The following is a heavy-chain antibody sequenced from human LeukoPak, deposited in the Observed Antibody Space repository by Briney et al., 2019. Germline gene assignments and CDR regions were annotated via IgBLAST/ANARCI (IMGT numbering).Heavy chain of an antibody. CDR2: TYYRSKWYN. J-gene: IGHJ5*02. D-gene: IGHD6-13*01. Sequence: SQTLSLTCAISGGSVSSNSAAWNWIRQSPSRGLEWLGRTYYRSKWYNGYAVSVKSRITINPDTSKNQFSLQLNSVTPEDTAVYYCARDGLGRALAAAGSNWFDPWGQGTLVTVSS. CDR1: GGSVSSNSAA. V-gene: IGHV6-1*01. CDR3: ARDGLGRALAAAGSNWFDP.